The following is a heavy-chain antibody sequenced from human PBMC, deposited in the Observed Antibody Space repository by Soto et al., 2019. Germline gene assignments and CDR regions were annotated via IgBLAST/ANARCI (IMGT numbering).Heavy chain of an antibody. D-gene: IGHD5-12*01. CDR1: GDSISRGAYY. CDR3: ARHGRKWLPKPHYFDY. J-gene: IGHJ4*02. Sequence: SETLSLTCTVSGDSISRGAYYWTWIRQHPVKGLEWIGSIYYSGSTYYNPSLKSRVTISVDTSKNQFSLKLSSVTAADTAVYYCARHGRKWLPKPHYFDYWGQGTLVTVSS. V-gene: IGHV4-39*01. CDR2: IYYSGST.